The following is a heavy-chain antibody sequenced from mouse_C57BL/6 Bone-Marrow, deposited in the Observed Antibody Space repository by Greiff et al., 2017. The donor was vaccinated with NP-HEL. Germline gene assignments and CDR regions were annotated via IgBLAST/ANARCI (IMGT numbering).Heavy chain of an antibody. Sequence: EVQRVESGGGLVKPGGSLKLSCAASGFTFSSYAMSWVRQTPEKRLEWVATISDGGSYTYYPDNVKGRFTISRDNAKNNLYLQMSHLKSEDTAMYYCARGSYYGAMDYWGQGTSVTVSS. CDR3: ARGSYYGAMDY. D-gene: IGHD2-1*01. V-gene: IGHV5-4*01. CDR2: ISDGGSYT. J-gene: IGHJ4*01. CDR1: GFTFSSYA.